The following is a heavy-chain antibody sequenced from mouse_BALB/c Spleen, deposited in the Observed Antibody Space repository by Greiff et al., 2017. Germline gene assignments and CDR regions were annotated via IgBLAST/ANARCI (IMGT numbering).Heavy chain of an antibody. Sequence: QVQLQQSGAELMKPGASVKISCKATGYTFSSYWIEWVKQRPGHGLEWIGEILPGSGSTNYNEKFKGKATFTADTSSNTAYMQLSSLTSEDSAVYYCAREGLLRLGFAYWGQGTLVTVSA. CDR3: AREGLLRLGFAY. V-gene: IGHV1-9*01. D-gene: IGHD1-2*01. CDR2: ILPGSGST. CDR1: GYTFSSYW. J-gene: IGHJ3*01.